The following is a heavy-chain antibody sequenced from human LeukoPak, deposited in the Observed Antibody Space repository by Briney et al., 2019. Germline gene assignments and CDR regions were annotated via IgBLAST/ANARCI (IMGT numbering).Heavy chain of an antibody. Sequence: ASVKVSCKASGYTFTSYGISWVRQAPGQGLEWMGWISAYNGNTNYAQKLQGRVTMTTDTSTSTAYMELRSLRSDDTAVYYCARDSDGYRSSTSCYGNYYYGMDVWGQGTTVTVSS. D-gene: IGHD2-2*01. J-gene: IGHJ6*02. CDR1: GYTFTSYG. CDR3: ARDSDGYRSSTSCYGNYYYGMDV. V-gene: IGHV1-18*01. CDR2: ISAYNGNT.